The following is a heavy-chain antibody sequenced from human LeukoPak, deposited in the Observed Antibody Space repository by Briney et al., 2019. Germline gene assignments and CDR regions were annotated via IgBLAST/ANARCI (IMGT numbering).Heavy chain of an antibody. CDR2: IYYSGST. V-gene: IGHV4-59*01. CDR1: GGSISTYY. Sequence: SETLSLTCTVSGGSISTYYWTWIRQPPGKGLEWIGYIYYSGSTSYNPSLKSRVTISIDTSKNQFSLKLSSVTAADTAVYFCARRWGSSGRFDYWGQGTLVTVSS. D-gene: IGHD3-22*01. CDR3: ARRWGSSGRFDY. J-gene: IGHJ4*02.